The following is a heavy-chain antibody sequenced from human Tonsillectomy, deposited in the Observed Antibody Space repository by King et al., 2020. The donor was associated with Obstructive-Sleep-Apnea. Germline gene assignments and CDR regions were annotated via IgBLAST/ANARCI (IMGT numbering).Heavy chain of an antibody. V-gene: IGHV4-34*01. CDR1: GESFSGCY. CDR2: INHSEST. D-gene: IGHD1-26*01. CDR3: ARLRAGKGSNAFDY. J-gene: IGHJ4*02. Sequence: VQLQQWGPGLLKPSETLSLTCAVYGESFSGCYRTWIRQPPGKGLEWIGEINHSESTIFSPSLKSRVTISVDTSKNQFSLNLSSVTAADTAVYYCARLRAGKGSNAFDYWGQGTLVTVSS.